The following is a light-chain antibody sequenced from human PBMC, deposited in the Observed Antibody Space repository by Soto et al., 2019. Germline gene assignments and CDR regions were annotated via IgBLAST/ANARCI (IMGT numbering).Light chain of an antibody. CDR2: GAS. V-gene: IGKV3D-20*02. J-gene: IGKJ4*01. CDR1: QSLSSSY. Sequence: EIVLTQSPGTLSLSPGERATLSCRASQSLSSSYLAWYQQKPGKAPRLLIYGASSRATGIPDRFSGSGSGTDFTLTISRLEPEDFAVYYCQQRNSWPPPTFGGGTKVDIK. CDR3: QQRNSWPPPT.